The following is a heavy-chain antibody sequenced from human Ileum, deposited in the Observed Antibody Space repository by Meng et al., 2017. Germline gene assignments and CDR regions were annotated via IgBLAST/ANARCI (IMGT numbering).Heavy chain of an antibody. Sequence: QLRLQESGPGLVKPSETPALTCSVSSGSFTNNNYYWVWIRQTPGKGLEWIGLTYYNGSPFYNPSLRSRVTISVDTSKDQFSLKLTSVTAADTAVYYCARERRHYYGSGSFDYWGQGILVTVSS. CDR2: TYYNGSP. J-gene: IGHJ4*02. V-gene: IGHV4-30-4*08. D-gene: IGHD3-10*01. CDR1: SGSFTNNNYY. CDR3: ARERRHYYGSGSFDY.